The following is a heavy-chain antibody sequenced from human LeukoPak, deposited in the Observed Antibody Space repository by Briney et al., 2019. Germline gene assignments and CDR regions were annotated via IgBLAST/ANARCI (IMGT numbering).Heavy chain of an antibody. CDR1: GFTFSSYA. V-gene: IGHV3-23*01. Sequence: GGSLRLSCAASGFTFSSYAMSWVRQAPGKGPEWVSTISIDGGRTYYADSVKGRFTVSRDTSKNTLYLQMNSLRAEDTTVYYCARKGIGSSRYQNMDVWGKGTTVTVSS. J-gene: IGHJ6*03. CDR3: ARKGIGSSRYQNMDV. CDR2: ISIDGGRT. D-gene: IGHD6-25*01.